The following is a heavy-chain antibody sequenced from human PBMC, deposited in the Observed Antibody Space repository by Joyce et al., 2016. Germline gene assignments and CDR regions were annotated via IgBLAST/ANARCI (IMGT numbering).Heavy chain of an antibody. CDR1: GGTFSTYS. CDR2: ISPVFGRT. J-gene: IGHJ5*02. V-gene: IGHV1-69*12. Sequence: QVQLVQSGAEVMKPGSSMKVSCKSGGTFSTYSFSRVRQAPGQGLEWMGGISPVFGRTHYAQKFEDRVTLTADESTRTIYIELSSLTSEDTAIYYCARGGGFGELAPVNFFHPWGQGTLVTVSS. CDR3: ARGGGFGELAPVNFFHP. D-gene: IGHD3-10*01.